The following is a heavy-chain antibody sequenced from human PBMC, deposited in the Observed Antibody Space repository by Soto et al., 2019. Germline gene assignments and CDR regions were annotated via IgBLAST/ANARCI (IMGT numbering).Heavy chain of an antibody. CDR3: ARRVQWLDSAFDI. J-gene: IGHJ3*02. Sequence: PSQTVSLTCAISGDSVSSNSAAWNWIRQSPSRGLEWLGRTYYRSKWYNDYAISVKGRITINPDTSENQFSLQLNSVTPEDTAVYYCARRVQWLDSAFDIWGQGTMVTVSS. CDR2: TYYRSKWYN. V-gene: IGHV6-1*01. CDR1: GDSVSSNSAA. D-gene: IGHD6-19*01.